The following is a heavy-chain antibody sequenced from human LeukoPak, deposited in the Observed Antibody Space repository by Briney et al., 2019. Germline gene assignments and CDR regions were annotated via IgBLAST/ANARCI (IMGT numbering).Heavy chain of an antibody. J-gene: IGHJ4*02. D-gene: IGHD1-26*01. V-gene: IGHV4-38-2*02. CDR2: IYHSGST. Sequence: KASETLSLTCTVSGYSINSGYYWGWIPPPPRKGLEWIGSIYHSGSTYYNPSLKSRVTISVDTSKNQFSLKLSSVTAADTAVYYCAREISGSADYWGQGTLVTVSS. CDR3: AREISGSADY. CDR1: GYSINSGYY.